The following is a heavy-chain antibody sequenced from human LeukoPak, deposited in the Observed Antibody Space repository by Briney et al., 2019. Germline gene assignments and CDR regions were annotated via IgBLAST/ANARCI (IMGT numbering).Heavy chain of an antibody. D-gene: IGHD3-10*01. CDR2: IGGGHT. V-gene: IGHV3-23*01. CDR1: GFTLSNYA. CDR3: VKRIDGSGSYYIDY. J-gene: IGHJ4*01. Sequence: GGSLRLFCAASGFTLSNYAMNWVRQAPGKGLEWVSAIGGGHTFYADSVKGRFTISRDNSKNTLFLQMNSPRAEDTAVYYCVKRIDGSGSYYIDYWGHGILVTVSS.